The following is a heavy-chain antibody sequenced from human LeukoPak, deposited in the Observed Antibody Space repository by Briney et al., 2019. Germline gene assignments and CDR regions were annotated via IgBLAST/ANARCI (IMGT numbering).Heavy chain of an antibody. CDR3: ARDWAGSWSFPL. CDR2: IYHSGST. Sequence: PSETLSLTCAVSGYSLSSGYYWGWIRQPPGKGLEWIGSIYHSGSTYYNPSLKSRVTMSVDTSKNQFSLKLSSVTAADTAVYYCARDWAGSWSFPLWGQGNLVTVSS. J-gene: IGHJ4*02. V-gene: IGHV4-38-2*02. CDR1: GYSLSSGYY. D-gene: IGHD3-10*01.